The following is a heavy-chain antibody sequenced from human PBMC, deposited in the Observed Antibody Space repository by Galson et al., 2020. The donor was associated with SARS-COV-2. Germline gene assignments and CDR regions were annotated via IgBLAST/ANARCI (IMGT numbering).Heavy chain of an antibody. D-gene: IGHD2-15*01. CDR1: GGTFTSHA. CDR2: IIPLFGTT. CDR3: AGGPSCSESNNYMARKNYSEP. V-gene: IGHV1-69*13. J-gene: IGHJ5*02. Sequence: SVKDSCKTSGGTFTSHAITWVRQAPGQGLEWMGGIIPLFGTTNYAQKFQGRITVTADESTSTAYMELTSLRSEDTAMYYCAGGPSCSESNNYMARKNYSEPWRQGTLVTVSS.